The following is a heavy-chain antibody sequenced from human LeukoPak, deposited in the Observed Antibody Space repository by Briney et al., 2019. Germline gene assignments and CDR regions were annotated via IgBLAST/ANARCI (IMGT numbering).Heavy chain of an antibody. Sequence: GSLKISCEGSGFTFGTYWIDWVRQVPGKGLEWVSSISASGSYIYYADSLKGRFTSSRDNAKNSLYLQMNSLRAEDTAVYYCARDSPGTTASDYWGQGTLVTVSS. V-gene: IGHV3-21*01. CDR3: ARDSPGTTASDY. CDR2: ISASGSYI. D-gene: IGHD1-1*01. J-gene: IGHJ4*02. CDR1: GFTFGTYW.